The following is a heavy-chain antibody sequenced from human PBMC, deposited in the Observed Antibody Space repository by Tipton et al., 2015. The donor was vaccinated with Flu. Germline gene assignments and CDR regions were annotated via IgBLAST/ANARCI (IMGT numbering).Heavy chain of an antibody. J-gene: IGHJ6*02. CDR3: AKRMGYYYYAMDV. Sequence: SLRLSCVVSGFTFSSYGMHWVRQAPGKGLEWVAVISYDGSDKSYADSVKGRFTISRDSSKNTLYLQMNSLGVEDTAVYYCAKRMGYYYYAMDVWGQGTTVIVSS. D-gene: IGHD2-8*01. V-gene: IGHV3-30*18. CDR1: GFTFSSYG. CDR2: ISYDGSDK.